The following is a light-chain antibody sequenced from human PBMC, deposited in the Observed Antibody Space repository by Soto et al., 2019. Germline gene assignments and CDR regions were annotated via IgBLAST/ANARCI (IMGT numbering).Light chain of an antibody. Sequence: DIVMTQSPDSLGVSLGERATINCKSSQSVLYSSNNKNYLACYQQKPGQPPKLLIYWASTRDSGVPDRFSGSGSGTDFTLTISSLQAEDVAVYYCQQYYSTPLTFGGGTKVDIK. J-gene: IGKJ4*01. CDR3: QQYYSTPLT. V-gene: IGKV4-1*01. CDR2: WAS. CDR1: QSVLYSSNNKNY.